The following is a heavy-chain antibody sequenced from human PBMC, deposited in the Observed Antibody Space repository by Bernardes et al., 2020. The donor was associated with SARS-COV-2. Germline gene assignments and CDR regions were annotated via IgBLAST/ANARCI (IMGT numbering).Heavy chain of an antibody. D-gene: IGHD3-22*01. CDR1: GYTFTSYY. J-gene: IGHJ5*02. CDR2: ITPSGGST. Sequence: AAVQVYCKASGYTFTSYYMHWVRQAPGQGLEWMGIITPSGGSTSYAQKFQGRVTMTRDTSTSTVYMELSSLRSEDTAVYYCARTYYYDSSGYGRGWFDPWGQGTLGTVSS. CDR3: ARTYYYDSSGYGRGWFDP. V-gene: IGHV1-46*01.